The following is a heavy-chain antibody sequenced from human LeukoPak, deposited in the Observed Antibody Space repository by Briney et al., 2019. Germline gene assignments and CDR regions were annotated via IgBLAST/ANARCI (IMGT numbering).Heavy chain of an antibody. V-gene: IGHV4-59*01. J-gene: IGHJ3*02. CDR3: ALGAAFDI. CDR2: IYYSGSP. D-gene: IGHD3-16*01. CDR1: GGSITSYY. Sequence: PLETLSLTCAVSGGSITSYYWSWIRQPPGKGLEWIGYIYYSGSPNYNPSLKSRVTISVDTSKNQFSLRLSSVTAADTAVYYCALGAAFDIWGQGTMVTVSS.